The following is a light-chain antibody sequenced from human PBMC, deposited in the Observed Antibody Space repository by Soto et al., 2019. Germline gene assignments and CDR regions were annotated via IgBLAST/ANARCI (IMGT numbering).Light chain of an antibody. V-gene: IGLV1-44*01. CDR3: ASWDDSLNGWV. CDR1: SSDIGSNT. Sequence: QSVLTQPPSASGTPGQRVVISCSGSSSDIGSNTVNWYQHLPGTAPQLLMYSDNQRPSGVPDRFSGSKSGTSASLAISGLQSEDEGDYYCASWDDSLNGWVFGGGTKLTVL. J-gene: IGLJ3*02. CDR2: SDN.